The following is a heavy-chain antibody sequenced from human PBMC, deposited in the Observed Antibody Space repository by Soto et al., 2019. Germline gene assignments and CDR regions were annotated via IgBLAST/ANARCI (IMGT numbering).Heavy chain of an antibody. Sequence: ASVKLSCKSSGSTFTSYGSSWGLQAPGQGLDWMGWISAYNGNTNYAQKLQGRVTMTTDTSTSTAYMELRSLRSEDTAVYYCVRGKMREMATILREKWFDPWGQGTLVTVSS. D-gene: IGHD5-12*01. J-gene: IGHJ5*02. CDR3: VRGKMREMATILREKWFDP. V-gene: IGHV1-18*04. CDR1: GSTFTSYG. CDR2: ISAYNGNT.